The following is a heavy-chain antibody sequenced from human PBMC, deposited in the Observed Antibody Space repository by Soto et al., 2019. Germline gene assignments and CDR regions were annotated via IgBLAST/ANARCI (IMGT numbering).Heavy chain of an antibody. CDR2: IWNDGNGY. J-gene: IGHJ6*02. D-gene: IGHD6-13*01. CDR1: GFNFNNYG. V-gene: IGHV3-33*01. Sequence: QVQLVESGGGVVQPGTSLRLSCAACGFNFNNYGMHWVRQAPGKGLEWVAVIWNDGNGYYYANSVEGRFTISRDNSKNTLYLQMSSLRAEDTAVYYCARRQISPPTRGAASARGGMDVWGQGTTVTVSS. CDR3: ARRQISPPTRGAASARGGMDV.